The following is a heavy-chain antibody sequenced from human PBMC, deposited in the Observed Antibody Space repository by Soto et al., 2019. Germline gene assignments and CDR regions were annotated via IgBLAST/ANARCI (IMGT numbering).Heavy chain of an antibody. CDR1: GFAFSSYP. CDR2: ISGSGDGT. D-gene: IGHD2-15*01. Sequence: EVQLLESGGGLVQPGGSLRLSCAASGFAFSSYPMSWVRQAPGKGLEWVSGISGSGDGTYYADSVKGRSTISRDNSKNPLYIQMNSLRAEDTGVYYCVKRCDDGGTPDYWGQGTLRPVFS. J-gene: IGHJ4*02. V-gene: IGHV3-23*01. CDR3: VKRCDDGGTPDY.